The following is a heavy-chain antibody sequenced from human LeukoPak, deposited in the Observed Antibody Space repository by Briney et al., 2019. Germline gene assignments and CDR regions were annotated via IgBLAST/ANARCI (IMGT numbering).Heavy chain of an antibody. J-gene: IGHJ5*02. D-gene: IGHD7-27*01. Sequence: TSETLSLTCTVSGASVTDYYWSWIRQSPGKGLEWISYIHHSGNSDYNPSLRSLVTTSLDTSKNQFSLNLISVTAADTAVYYCTRGHWGLQSWSQGTLVTVSS. V-gene: IGHV4-59*02. CDR1: GASVTDYY. CDR3: TRGHWGLQS. CDR2: IHHSGNS.